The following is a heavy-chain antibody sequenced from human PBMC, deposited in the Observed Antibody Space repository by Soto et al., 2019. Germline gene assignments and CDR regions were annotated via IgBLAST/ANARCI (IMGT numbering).Heavy chain of an antibody. V-gene: IGHV2-26*01. J-gene: IGHJ4*02. Sequence: GSGPTLVNPTETLTLTCTVSGFSLSNARMGVSWIRQPPGKALEWLAHIFSNDEKSYSTSLKSRLTISKDTSKSQVVLTMTNMDPVDTATYYCARTLDTAMVISSPDYWGQGTLVTVSS. CDR3: ARTLDTAMVISSPDY. CDR2: IFSNDEK. CDR1: GFSLSNARMG. D-gene: IGHD5-18*01.